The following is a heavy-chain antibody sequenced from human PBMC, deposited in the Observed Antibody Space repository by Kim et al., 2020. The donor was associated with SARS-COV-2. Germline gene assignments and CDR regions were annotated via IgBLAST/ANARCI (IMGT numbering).Heavy chain of an antibody. V-gene: IGHV1-18*01. CDR2: ISAYNGNT. J-gene: IGHJ4*02. CDR3: ARDCVHADCSGWFGPNDY. D-gene: IGHD6-19*01. Sequence: ASVKVSCKASGYTFTSHGISWVRQAPGQGLEWMGWISAYNGNTNYAQKLQGRVTMTTDTSTSTAYMELRSLRSDDTAVYYCARDCVHADCSGWFGPNDYWGQGTLVTVSS. CDR1: GYTFTSHG.